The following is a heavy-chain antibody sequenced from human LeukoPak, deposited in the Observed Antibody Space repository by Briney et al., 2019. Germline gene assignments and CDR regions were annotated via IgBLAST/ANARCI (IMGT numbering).Heavy chain of an antibody. V-gene: IGHV3-21*01. CDR2: ISSSGSYI. D-gene: IGHD6-13*01. J-gene: IGHJ4*02. CDR3: ALGRSSSWYADY. Sequence: GGSLRLSCAASGFTFSSYSMNWVRQAPGKGLEWVSCISSSGSYIYYADSLKGRFTISRDNAKNSLYLQMNSLRAEDTAVYYCALGRSSSWYADYRGQGTLVTVSS. CDR1: GFTFSSYS.